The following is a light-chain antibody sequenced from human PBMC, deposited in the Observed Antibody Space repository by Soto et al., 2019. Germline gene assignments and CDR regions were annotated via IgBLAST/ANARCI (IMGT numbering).Light chain of an antibody. J-gene: IGKJ4*01. CDR1: QSVSSN. CDR2: GAS. CDR3: QQYNNWPLT. Sequence: EIVMTQSPVTLSVSPGERATLSCRASQSVSSNLAWYQQKLGQAPRLLIFGASTRATGIPARFGGSGSGTEFTLSISSLQSEDFAVYYCQQYNNWPLTFGGGTKVEIK. V-gene: IGKV3-15*01.